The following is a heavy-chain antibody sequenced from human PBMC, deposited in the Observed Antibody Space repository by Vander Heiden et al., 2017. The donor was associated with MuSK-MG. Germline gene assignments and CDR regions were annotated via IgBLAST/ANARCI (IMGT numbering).Heavy chain of an antibody. Sequence: QVQLVQSGAEVKKPGSSVQVSCKASACTFSSYAISWVRQAPGQGLEWMGGIIPIFGTANYAQKCQGRVTITADESTSTAYLELRRLRSEDTAVYYCARDLRQRWFNDAFDIWGQGTMVTVSS. J-gene: IGHJ3*02. CDR3: ARDLRQRWFNDAFDI. V-gene: IGHV1-69*01. D-gene: IGHD5-18*01. CDR1: ACTFSSYA. CDR2: IIPIFGTA.